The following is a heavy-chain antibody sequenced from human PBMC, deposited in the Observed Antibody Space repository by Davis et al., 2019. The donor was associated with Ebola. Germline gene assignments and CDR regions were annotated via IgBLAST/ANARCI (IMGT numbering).Heavy chain of an antibody. CDR2: IIPILGIA. Sequence: AASVTVSCKASVGTFSSYAISWVRQAPGQGLEWMGRIIPILGIANYAQKFQGRVTNTADKSTSTAYMELSSLRSEDTAVYYCARGLRDSSSWLYYYGMDVWGQGTTVTVSS. J-gene: IGHJ6*02. CDR3: ARGLRDSSSWLYYYGMDV. V-gene: IGHV1-69*04. CDR1: VGTFSSYA. D-gene: IGHD6-13*01.